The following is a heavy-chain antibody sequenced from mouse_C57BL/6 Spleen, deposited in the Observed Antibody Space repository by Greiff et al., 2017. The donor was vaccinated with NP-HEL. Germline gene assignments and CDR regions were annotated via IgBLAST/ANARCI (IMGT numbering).Heavy chain of an antibody. CDR3: ARQYGKGAMDY. D-gene: IGHD2-1*01. CDR1: GFTFSSYG. J-gene: IGHJ4*01. Sequence: EVMLVESGGDLVKPGGSLKLSCAASGFTFSSYGMSWVRQTPDKRLEWVATISSGGSYTYYPDSVKGRFTISRDNAKNTLYLQMSSLKSEDTAMYYCARQYGKGAMDYWGQGTSVTVSS. CDR2: ISSGGSYT. V-gene: IGHV5-6*01.